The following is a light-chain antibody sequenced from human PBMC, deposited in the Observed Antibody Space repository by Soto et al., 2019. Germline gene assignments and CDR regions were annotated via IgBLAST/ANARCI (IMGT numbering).Light chain of an antibody. J-gene: IGKJ1*01. V-gene: IGKV1-5*03. CDR2: KAS. Sequence: DMQMTQSPSTLSASVGDRVTITCRASQSINIWLAWYQQKPGRAPNLLIYKASTLESGVPSRFSGSGSGTEFTLTISRLEPEDFAVYYCQQYGSSPETFGQGTKVDI. CDR1: QSINIW. CDR3: QQYGSSPET.